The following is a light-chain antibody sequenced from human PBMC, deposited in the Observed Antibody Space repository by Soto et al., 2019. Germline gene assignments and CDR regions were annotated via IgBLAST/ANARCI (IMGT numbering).Light chain of an antibody. J-gene: IGKJ1*01. Sequence: DIQMTQSPSSLSASIGDRVILTCQASQDIANSLNWYQHKPGKAPKLLIYDASSLESGVPSRFSGSGSGTEFTLTISSLQPDDFATYYCQQYNTYSTFGQGTKVDIK. V-gene: IGKV1-5*01. CDR3: QQYNTYST. CDR2: DAS. CDR1: QDIANS.